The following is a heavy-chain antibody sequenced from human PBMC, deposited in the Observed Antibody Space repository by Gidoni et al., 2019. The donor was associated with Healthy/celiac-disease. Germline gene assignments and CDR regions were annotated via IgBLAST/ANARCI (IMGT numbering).Heavy chain of an antibody. D-gene: IGHD3-10*01. V-gene: IGHV3-23*01. CDR3: AKERFGEQVWYFDL. CDR2: ISAGGVST. CDR1: GFTFSSYA. J-gene: IGHJ2*01. Sequence: EVQVLESGGGLVQPGGSLRLSCATSGFTFSSYAMSWVRQAPGKGLEWVSGISAGGVSTYYADSVKGRFTISRDNSKNTLYVQMNSLRAEDTAVYYCAKERFGEQVWYFDLWGRGTLVTVSS.